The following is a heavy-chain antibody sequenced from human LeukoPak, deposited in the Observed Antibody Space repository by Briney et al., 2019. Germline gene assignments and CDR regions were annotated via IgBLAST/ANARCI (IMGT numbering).Heavy chain of an antibody. CDR1: GGSISGYY. D-gene: IGHD7-27*01. V-gene: IGHV4-4*07. Sequence: KPSETLSLTCTVSGGSISGYYWSWIRQPAGKGLEWIGRIDTSGNTNYNPSLKSRVIMSLATSKNQFSLKVMSVTAADTAVYYCASRKLGNDYWGQGTLVTVSS. J-gene: IGHJ4*02. CDR3: ASRKLGNDY. CDR2: IDTSGNT.